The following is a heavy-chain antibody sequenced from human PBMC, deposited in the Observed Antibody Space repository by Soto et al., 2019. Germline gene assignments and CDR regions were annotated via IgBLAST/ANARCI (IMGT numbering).Heavy chain of an antibody. CDR3: AKDRGLRFQFDY. CDR2: ISGSGGST. V-gene: IGHV3-23*01. Sequence: EVQLLESGGGLVQPGGSLRLSCAASGFTFSSYAMSWVRQAPGKGLEWVSAISGSGGSTYYADSVKGRFTISRDNSKNQLYLQLNSLRAEDTAVSYCAKDRGLRFQFDYWGQGPLVTVSS. J-gene: IGHJ4*02. D-gene: IGHD2-15*01. CDR1: GFTFSSYA.